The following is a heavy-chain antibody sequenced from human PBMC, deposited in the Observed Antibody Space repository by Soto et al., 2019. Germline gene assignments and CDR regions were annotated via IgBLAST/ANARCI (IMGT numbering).Heavy chain of an antibody. CDR1: GYTFTGYY. Sequence: GASVKVSCKASGYTFTGYYMHWVRQAPGQGLEWMGWINPNSGGTNYAQKFQGWVTMTRDTSIRTAYMELSRLRSDDTAVYYCARDPVDDILRFDPWGQGTLVTVSS. CDR3: ARDPVDDILRFDP. CDR2: INPNSGGT. V-gene: IGHV1-2*04. J-gene: IGHJ5*02. D-gene: IGHD3-9*01.